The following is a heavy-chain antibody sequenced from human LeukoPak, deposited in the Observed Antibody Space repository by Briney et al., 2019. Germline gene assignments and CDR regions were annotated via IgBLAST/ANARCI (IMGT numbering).Heavy chain of an antibody. V-gene: IGHV1-46*01. J-gene: IGHJ4*02. D-gene: IGHD3-22*01. CDR1: GYTFTSYY. Sequence: ASVKVSCKASGYTFTSYYMHWVRQAPGQGLEWMGIINPSGGSTSYAQKFQGRATMTRDMSTSTVYMELSSLRSEDTAVYYCARDYYDSSGYPTFDYWGQGTLVTVSS. CDR2: INPSGGST. CDR3: ARDYYDSSGYPTFDY.